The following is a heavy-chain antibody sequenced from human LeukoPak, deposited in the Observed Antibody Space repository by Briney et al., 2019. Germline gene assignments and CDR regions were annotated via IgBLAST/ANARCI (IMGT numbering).Heavy chain of an antibody. CDR2: ISSSSSTI. V-gene: IGHV3-48*01. J-gene: IGHJ3*02. CDR1: GFTFSSYS. D-gene: IGHD2-2*01. CDR3: ARDPGDCSSTSCYWDAFDI. Sequence: GGSLRLSCAASGFTFSSYSMNWVRQAPGKGLEWVSYISSSSSTIYYADSVKGRFTISRDNAKNSLYLQMNSLSAEDTAVYYCARDPGDCSSTSCYWDAFDIWGQGTMVTVSS.